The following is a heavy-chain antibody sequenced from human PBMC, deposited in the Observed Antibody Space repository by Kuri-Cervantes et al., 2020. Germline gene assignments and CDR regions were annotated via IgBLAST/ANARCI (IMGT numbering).Heavy chain of an antibody. CDR3: ARVGRYSSSWYKGYFDY. CDR1: GGSFSNYF. J-gene: IGHJ4*02. D-gene: IGHD6-13*01. Sequence: SQTLSLTCAVYGGSFSNYFWTWIRQPPKKGLEWIGEIDHNGITNYESSLKSRVTISVDTSKNQFSLKLSSVTAADTAVYYCARVGRYSSSWYKGYFDYWGQGTLVTVSS. CDR2: IDHNGIT. V-gene: IGHV4-34*01.